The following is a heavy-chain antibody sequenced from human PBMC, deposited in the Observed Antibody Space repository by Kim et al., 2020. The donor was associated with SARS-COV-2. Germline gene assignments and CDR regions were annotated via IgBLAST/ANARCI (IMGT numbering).Heavy chain of an antibody. V-gene: IGHV3-7*01. CDR1: GLSFSLYW. J-gene: IGHJ4*02. CDR3: AGDTADY. CDR2: IKEDASDK. Sequence: GGSLRLSCVASGLSFSLYWMAWVRQAPGKGPEWVANIKEDASDKYDVDSVKGRFTISRDNTKNSLYLQMNSMRVEDTAVYYCAGDTADYWGQGTLVTVSS.